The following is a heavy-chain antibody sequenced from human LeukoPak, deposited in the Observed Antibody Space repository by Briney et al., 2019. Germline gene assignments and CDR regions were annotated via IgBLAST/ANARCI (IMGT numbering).Heavy chain of an antibody. CDR3: AKARPPTGYGSIFDY. D-gene: IGHD3-10*01. CDR2: ISGSGGKT. CDR1: GFTFSSYA. V-gene: IGHV3-23*01. Sequence: PGGSLRLSCVASGFTFSSYAMTWVRQAPGKGLEWVSSISGSGGKTYYADSVKGRFTISRDNSKNTLYLHINSLRAEDTAVYYCAKARPPTGYGSIFDYWGQGTLVTVSS. J-gene: IGHJ4*02.